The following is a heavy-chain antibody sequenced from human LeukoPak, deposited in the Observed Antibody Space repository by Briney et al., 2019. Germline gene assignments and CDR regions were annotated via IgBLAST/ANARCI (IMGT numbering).Heavy chain of an antibody. V-gene: IGHV4-59*12. Sequence: GSLRLSCAASGFTFDDYGMSWVRQVPGKGLEWIGYIYYSGSTNYNPSLKSRVTISVDTSKNQFSLKLSSVTAADTAVYYCARDQGSIILGYFDYWGQGTLVTVSS. J-gene: IGHJ4*02. CDR3: ARDQGSIILGYFDY. CDR1: GFTFDDYG. D-gene: IGHD1-14*01. CDR2: IYYSGST.